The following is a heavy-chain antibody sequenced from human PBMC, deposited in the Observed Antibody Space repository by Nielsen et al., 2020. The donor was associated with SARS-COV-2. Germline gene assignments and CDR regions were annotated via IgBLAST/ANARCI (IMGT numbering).Heavy chain of an antibody. J-gene: IGHJ5*02. Sequence: GESLKISCVASGFTFSKAWMSWVRQAPGKGLEWVGRLKSKIDGGTTDYAAPVKDRFTISRDDSKNTVYLDMSSLRTEDTAVYYCATARYCSRTSCSAGTDMFDPWGQGTQVIVSS. CDR1: GFTFSKAW. V-gene: IGHV3-15*01. CDR2: LKSKIDGGTT. D-gene: IGHD2-2*01. CDR3: ATARYCSRTSCSAGTDMFDP.